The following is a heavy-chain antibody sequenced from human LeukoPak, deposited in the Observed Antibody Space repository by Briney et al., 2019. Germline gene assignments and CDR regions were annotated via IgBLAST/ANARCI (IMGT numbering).Heavy chain of an antibody. CDR1: GGSISSYY. CDR3: ARHVARRALYYFDY. Sequence: SETLSLTCTVSGGSISSYYWSWIRQPPGKGLEWIGYIYTSGSTNHNPSLKSRDTISVDTSKNQFSLKLSSVTAADTAVYYCARHVARRALYYFDYWGQGTLVTVSS. D-gene: IGHD3-10*02. J-gene: IGHJ4*02. V-gene: IGHV4-4*09. CDR2: IYTSGST.